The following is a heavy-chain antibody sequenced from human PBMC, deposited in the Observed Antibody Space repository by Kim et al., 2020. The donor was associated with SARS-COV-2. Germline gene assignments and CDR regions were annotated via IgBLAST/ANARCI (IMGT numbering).Heavy chain of an antibody. J-gene: IGHJ4*02. D-gene: IGHD3-22*01. Sequence: KFQGRVTITRDTSASTAYMELSSLRSEDTAVYYCARAGYDSSGYYDYFDYWGQGTLVTVSS. V-gene: IGHV1-3*01. CDR3: ARAGYDSSGYYDYFDY.